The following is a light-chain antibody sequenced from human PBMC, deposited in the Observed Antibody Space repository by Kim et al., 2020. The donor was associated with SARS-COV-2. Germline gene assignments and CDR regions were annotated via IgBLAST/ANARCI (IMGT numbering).Light chain of an antibody. J-gene: IGLJ3*02. V-gene: IGLV1-51*01. CDR1: SSNIGYEF. CDR2: DDN. CDR3: SSWDNSLDSWV. Sequence: QSVVTQPPSVSAAPGQKVTISCSGGSSNIGYEFVSWYQQLPGTSPRLLIYDDNNRPSDIPDRFSASKSGTSATLAIAGLQTGDEADYYCSSWDNSLDSWVFGGGTKLTVL.